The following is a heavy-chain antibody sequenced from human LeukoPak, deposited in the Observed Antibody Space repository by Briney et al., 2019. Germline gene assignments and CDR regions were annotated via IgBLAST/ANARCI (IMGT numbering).Heavy chain of an antibody. Sequence: SETLSLTCAVSGGSISSSNWWSWVRQPPGKGLEWIGEIYHSGSTNYNPSLKSRVTISVDKSKNQFSLKLSPVTAADTAVYYCAREPGVAVAGTGFDYWGQGTLVTVSS. CDR3: AREPGVAVAGTGFDY. CDR2: IYHSGST. D-gene: IGHD6-19*01. V-gene: IGHV4-4*02. J-gene: IGHJ4*02. CDR1: GGSISSSNW.